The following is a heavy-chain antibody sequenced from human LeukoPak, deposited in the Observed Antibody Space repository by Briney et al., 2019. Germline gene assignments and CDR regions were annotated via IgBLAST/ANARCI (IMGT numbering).Heavy chain of an antibody. D-gene: IGHD6-19*01. CDR3: AKGGWLDD. CDR2: ITGRSDKT. J-gene: IGHJ4*02. V-gene: IGHV3-23*01. CDR1: GFNFNKYD. Sequence: PGGSLRLSCAASGFNFNKYDMTWARQAPGKGLEWVSTITGRSDKTYYTDSVKGRFVTSRDNSKDTLYLQMNSLRAEDTALYYCAKGGWLDDLGQGALVTVYS.